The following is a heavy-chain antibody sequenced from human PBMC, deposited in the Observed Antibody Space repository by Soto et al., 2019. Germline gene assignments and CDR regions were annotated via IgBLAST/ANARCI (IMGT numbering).Heavy chain of an antibody. Sequence: VASVKVSCKASGYTFTTYAMHWVRQAPGQRLEWMGWINAGNGNTKYSQKFQGRVTITRDTSASTAYMELSSLRSEDTAVYYCARGSSSGWPFDSWGLGTLVTVSS. CDR2: INAGNGNT. CDR1: GYTFTTYA. D-gene: IGHD6-19*01. CDR3: ARGSSSGWPFDS. J-gene: IGHJ4*02. V-gene: IGHV1-3*01.